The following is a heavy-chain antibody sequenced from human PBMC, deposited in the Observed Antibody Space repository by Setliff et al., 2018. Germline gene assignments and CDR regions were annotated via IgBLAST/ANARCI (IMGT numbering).Heavy chain of an antibody. Sequence: SVKVSCKASGGTFSNYGIDWLRQAPGQGLAWMGGIIPFFGTANYAQKFQGRVTITADESTRTAYMELSSLSSEDTAVYYCARDSRGLVPAAIEGSYYYYGMDVWGQGTTVTVSS. CDR2: IIPFFGTA. D-gene: IGHD2-2*02. CDR1: GGTFSNYG. V-gene: IGHV1-69*13. CDR3: ARDSRGLVPAAIEGSYYYYGMDV. J-gene: IGHJ6*02.